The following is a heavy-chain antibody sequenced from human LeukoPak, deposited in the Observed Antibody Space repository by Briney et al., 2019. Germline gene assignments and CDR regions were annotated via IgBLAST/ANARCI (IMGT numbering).Heavy chain of an antibody. D-gene: IGHD6-13*01. V-gene: IGHV3-23*01. CDR1: GFTFSNYA. J-gene: IGHJ3*02. CDR2: ISESGVST. CDR3: AKAGYSSSWYRDAFDI. Sequence: GGSLRLSCAASGFTFSNYAMSWVRQAPGKGLEWVSAISESGVSTYYADSVKGRFTISRDNSKNTLYLQMNSLRAEDTAVYYCAKAGYSSSWYRDAFDIWGQGTMVTVSS.